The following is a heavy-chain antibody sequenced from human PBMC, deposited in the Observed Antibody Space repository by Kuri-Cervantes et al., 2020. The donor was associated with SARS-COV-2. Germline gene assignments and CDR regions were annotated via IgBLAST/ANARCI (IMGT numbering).Heavy chain of an antibody. CDR2: IYHSGST. CDR3: ARRDLSSTSINNLFDL. D-gene: IGHD2-2*01. CDR1: GYSISSGYY. J-gene: IGHJ5*02. V-gene: IGHV4-38-2*01. Sequence: GSLRLSCAVSGYSISSGYYWGWIRPPPGEGLEWIGSIYHSGSTYHNPSHKRRVTISVATSKNHFSLKLSSVTAAATAVYCCARRDLSSTSINNLFDLWGQGTLVTVSS.